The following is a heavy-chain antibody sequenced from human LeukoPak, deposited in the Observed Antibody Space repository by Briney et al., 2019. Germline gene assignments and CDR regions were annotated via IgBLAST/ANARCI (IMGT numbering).Heavy chain of an antibody. J-gene: IGHJ6*03. D-gene: IGHD2-15*01. Sequence: GGSLRLSCAASGFTFDDYGMSWVRQAPGKGLEWVSGINWNGGSTGYADSVKGRFTISRDNAKNSLYLQMNSLRAEDTALYYCARDRVVPTAYYYMDVWGKGTTVTVSS. CDR3: ARDRVVPTAYYYMDV. CDR2: INWNGGST. CDR1: GFTFDDYG. V-gene: IGHV3-20*04.